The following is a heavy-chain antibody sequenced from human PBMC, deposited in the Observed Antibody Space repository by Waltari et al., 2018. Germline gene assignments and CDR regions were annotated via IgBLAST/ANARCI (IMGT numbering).Heavy chain of an antibody. CDR2: INAGNGNT. CDR3: ARGGGDGYNFWFDY. D-gene: IGHD5-12*01. Sequence: QVQLVQSGAEVKKPGASVKVSCKASGYTFTSYAMHWVRQAPGQRLEWMGWINAGNGNTKYSQKFQGRVTITRDTSASTAYMELSSLRSEDTAVYYCARGGGDGYNFWFDYWGQGTLVTVSS. J-gene: IGHJ4*02. V-gene: IGHV1-3*01. CDR1: GYTFTSYA.